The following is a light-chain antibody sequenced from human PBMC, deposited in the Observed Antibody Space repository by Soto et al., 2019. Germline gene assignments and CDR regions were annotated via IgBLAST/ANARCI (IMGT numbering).Light chain of an antibody. Sequence: QSALTQPPSASGSPGQSVTISCTGTSSDVGGYNYVSWYQQHPGKAPKLMIYEVNKRPSGVPDRFSGSKSGNTASLTVSGLQAEDEADYDCSSYAGSNNFVVFGGGTKVTFL. CDR2: EVN. CDR1: SSDVGGYNY. CDR3: SSYAGSNNFVV. V-gene: IGLV2-8*01. J-gene: IGLJ2*01.